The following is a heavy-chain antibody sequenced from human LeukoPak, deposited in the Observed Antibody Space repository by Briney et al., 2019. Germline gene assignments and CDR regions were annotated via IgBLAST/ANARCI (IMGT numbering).Heavy chain of an antibody. Sequence: VESLKISCKGSGYTFTSYWIGWVRQMPGKGLGWMGIIYPADSDTRYSPSFQGQVTISADKSISTAYMQWSSLKASDTAMYYCARPLSCGSPDAFDIWGQGTMVTVSS. CDR3: ARPLSCGSPDAFDI. J-gene: IGHJ3*02. CDR1: GYTFTSYW. D-gene: IGHD1-26*01. V-gene: IGHV5-51*01. CDR2: IYPADSDT.